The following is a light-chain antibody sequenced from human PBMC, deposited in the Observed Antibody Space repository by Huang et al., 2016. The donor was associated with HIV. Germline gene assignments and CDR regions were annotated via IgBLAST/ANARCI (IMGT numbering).Light chain of an antibody. CDR3: QQYGNSPPT. V-gene: IGKV3-20*01. J-gene: IGKJ4*01. CDR2: GAS. CDR1: QSVSSNY. Sequence: EIVLTQSPGTLSLSPGERATLSCRASQSVSSNYLAWYQQKPCQAPRLVIHGASSRATGIADRFSGRGSGTDVTLTISRLVPNDFALYFCQQYGNSPPTFGGGTKVEIK.